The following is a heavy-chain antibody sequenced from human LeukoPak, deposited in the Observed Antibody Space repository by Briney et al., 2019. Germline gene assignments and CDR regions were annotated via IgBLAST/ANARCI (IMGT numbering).Heavy chain of an antibody. D-gene: IGHD2-15*01. Sequence: PGGSLRLSCAASGFTFSSYSMIWVRQAPGKGLEWVSSISRSGSTKYYADSVKGRFTISRDNAKNSLFLQMNSLRAEDTAVYYCARVLRYCSGGNCYSGGLGYMDVWGKGTTVTISS. CDR2: ISRSGSTK. J-gene: IGHJ6*03. CDR3: ARVLRYCSGGNCYSGGLGYMDV. CDR1: GFTFSSYS. V-gene: IGHV3-48*04.